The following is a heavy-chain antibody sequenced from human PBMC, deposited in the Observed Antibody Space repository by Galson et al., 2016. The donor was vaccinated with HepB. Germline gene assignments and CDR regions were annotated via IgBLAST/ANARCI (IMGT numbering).Heavy chain of an antibody. J-gene: IGHJ4*02. CDR1: GGSISSGSYF. V-gene: IGHV4-39*01. CDR2: IHYSGST. D-gene: IGHD3-22*01. CDR3: ARPYFDDTDPSGSYQGWYFDS. Sequence: SETLSLTCTVSGGSISSGSYFWGWLRQPPGKGLEWIGTIHYSGSTYYNPSLQTRVTLSIGAPKNQFSLNLTSVTAADTAVYYCARPYFDDTDPSGSYQGWYFDSWGQGTLVTVSS.